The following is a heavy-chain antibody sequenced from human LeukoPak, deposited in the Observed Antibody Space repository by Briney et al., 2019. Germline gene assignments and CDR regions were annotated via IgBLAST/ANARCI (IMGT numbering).Heavy chain of an antibody. CDR3: AADPTYYDILTGYYSFDY. V-gene: IGHV1-58*01. CDR2: IVVGSGNT. Sequence: SVKVSCKASVYTFTSSAVQWVRQARGQRLEWIGWIVVGSGNTNYAQKFQERVTITRDMSTSTAYMELSSLRSEDTAVYYCAADPTYYDILTGYYSFDYWGQGTLVTVSS. D-gene: IGHD3-9*01. CDR1: VYTFTSSA. J-gene: IGHJ4*02.